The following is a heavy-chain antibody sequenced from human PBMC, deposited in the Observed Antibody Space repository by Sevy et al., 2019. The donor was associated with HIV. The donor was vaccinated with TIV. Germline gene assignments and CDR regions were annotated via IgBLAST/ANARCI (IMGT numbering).Heavy chain of an antibody. V-gene: IGHV3-23*01. CDR3: ANDIVVVPAAIHFYYYGMDV. Sequence: GGSLRLSCAASGFTFNNYAMTWVRQAPGKGLEWVSAISGSGGSTYYADSVKGRFTISRDNSKNTLYLQMNSLRAEDMAVYYCANDIVVVPAAIHFYYYGMDVWGQGTTVTVSS. D-gene: IGHD2-2*02. J-gene: IGHJ6*02. CDR1: GFTFNNYA. CDR2: ISGSGGST.